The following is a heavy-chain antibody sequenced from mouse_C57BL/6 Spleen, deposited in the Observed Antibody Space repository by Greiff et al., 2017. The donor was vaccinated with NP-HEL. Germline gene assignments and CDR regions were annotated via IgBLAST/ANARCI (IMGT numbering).Heavy chain of an antibody. Sequence: EVQRVESGPGLVKPSQSLSLTCSVTGYSITSGYYWNWIRQFPGNKLEWMGYISYDGSNNYNPSLKNRISITRDTSKNQFFLKLNSVTTEDTATYYCAREGNWFAYWGQGTLVTVSA. D-gene: IGHD2-1*01. CDR3: AREGNWFAY. J-gene: IGHJ3*01. V-gene: IGHV3-6*01. CDR1: GYSITSGYY. CDR2: ISYDGSN.